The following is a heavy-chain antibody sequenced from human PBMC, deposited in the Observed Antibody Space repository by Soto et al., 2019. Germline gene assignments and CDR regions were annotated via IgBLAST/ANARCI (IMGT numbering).Heavy chain of an antibody. D-gene: IGHD3-22*01. V-gene: IGHV1-69*12. J-gene: IGHJ5*02. CDR3: ARPIQFYFDTSAQSAWFDP. CDR2: IIPIFGTP. Sequence: QVQLVQSGADVKKPGSSVKVSCKASGGTFSRNSISWVRRAPGQGLEWMGGIIPIFGTPNYAQKFQGRLTITADESTSTAYMELSSLRSDDTAVYYCARPIQFYFDTSAQSAWFDPWGQGTLVTVSS. CDR1: GGTFSRNS.